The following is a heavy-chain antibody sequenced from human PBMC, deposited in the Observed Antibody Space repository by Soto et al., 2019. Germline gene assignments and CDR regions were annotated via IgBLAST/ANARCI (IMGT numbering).Heavy chain of an antibody. Sequence: ASVEVSSKASGYTFNCYAMHWVRQAPRKRLEWMGCIDAGNGKTKYSQKFQGRVTMTKDTSTDTAYMELSSLRSEDMAVYYCATDRDYGDYVYYWGQGTLVTVSS. CDR1: GYTFNCYA. D-gene: IGHD4-17*01. CDR2: IDAGNGKT. CDR3: ATDRDYGDYVYY. V-gene: IGHV1-3*03. J-gene: IGHJ4*02.